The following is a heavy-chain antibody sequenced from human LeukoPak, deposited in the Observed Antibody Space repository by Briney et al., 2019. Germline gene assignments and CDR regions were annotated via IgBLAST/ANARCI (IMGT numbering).Heavy chain of an antibody. CDR3: ARGVMITFGGVIAPFDY. V-gene: IGHV3-21*04. CDR1: GFTFSNYW. D-gene: IGHD3-16*02. J-gene: IGHJ4*02. Sequence: GGSLRLSCAVSGFTFSNYWMSWVRQAPGKGLEWVSSISSGSTYIYYADSVKGRFTISRDNAKNSLYLQMNSLRAEDTALYYCARGVMITFGGVIAPFDYWGQGTLVTVSS. CDR2: ISSGSTYI.